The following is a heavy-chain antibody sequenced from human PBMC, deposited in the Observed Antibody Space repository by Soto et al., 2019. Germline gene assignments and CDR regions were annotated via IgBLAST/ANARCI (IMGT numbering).Heavy chain of an antibody. CDR2: TSIYNGHT. J-gene: IGHJ4*02. CDR1: GYTFTASG. D-gene: IGHD4-17*01. Sequence: GPEVQKPGASLKVSCKASGYTFTASGISWVRQAPGQGLEWMGWTSIYNGHTEYSPKFLGGVVMTTDTSADTAYLELKSLRPDDAALYYCARWDDYGASDQYHFDQWGQGTLVTVSS. V-gene: IGHV1-18*01. CDR3: ARWDDYGASDQYHFDQ.